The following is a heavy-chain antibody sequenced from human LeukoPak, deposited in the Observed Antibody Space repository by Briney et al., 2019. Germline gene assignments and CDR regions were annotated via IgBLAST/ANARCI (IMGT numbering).Heavy chain of an antibody. CDR2: IYTSGST. CDR1: GGPISSYY. CDR3: ARGFSKALRYFDWLFLNYFDY. J-gene: IGHJ4*02. V-gene: IGHV4-4*07. D-gene: IGHD3-9*01. Sequence: KPSETLSLTCTVSGGPISSYYWSWIRQPAGKGLEWIGRIYTSGSTNYNPSLKSRLTMSVDTSKNQFSLKLTSVTAADTAVYYCARGFSKALRYFDWLFLNYFDYWGQGTLVTVSS.